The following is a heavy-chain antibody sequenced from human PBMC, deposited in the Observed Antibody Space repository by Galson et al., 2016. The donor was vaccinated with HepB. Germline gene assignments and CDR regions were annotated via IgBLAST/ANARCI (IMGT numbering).Heavy chain of an antibody. CDR2: IHSSGST. Sequence: SETLSLTCTVSSGSISSYYWSWIRQPPGKGLEWIGYIHSSGSTNYNPSLKSRVTISVDTSKNQFSLKLSSVTAADTAVYYCARYTPIVRGVVLGFDNWGQGTLVTVSS. D-gene: IGHD3-10*01. V-gene: IGHV4-59*01. CDR1: SGSISSYY. CDR3: ARYTPIVRGVVLGFDN. J-gene: IGHJ4*02.